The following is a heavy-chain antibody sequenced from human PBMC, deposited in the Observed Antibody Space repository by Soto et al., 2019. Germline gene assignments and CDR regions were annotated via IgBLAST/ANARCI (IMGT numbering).Heavy chain of an antibody. V-gene: IGHV3-23*01. Sequence: EVRLLESGGDLVQPGGSLRLSCAASGLSSGYMYAMAWVRQAPGKELEWVSAISGNGESTYYADSVKGRFTVSRHSSNNTMFLQMNSLRAEDTAVYYCAYTYCPSVGCVIPTTSWYYFDYRGQGTLVAVSS. CDR2: ISGNGEST. CDR3: AYTYCPSVGCVIPTTSWYYFDY. CDR1: GLSSGYMYA. J-gene: IGHJ4*02. D-gene: IGHD2-2*01.